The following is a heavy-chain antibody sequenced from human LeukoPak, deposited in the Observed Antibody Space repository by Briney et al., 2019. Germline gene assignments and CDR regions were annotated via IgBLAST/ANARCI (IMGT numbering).Heavy chain of an antibody. CDR3: ARHASYCSGGSCYPEDNWFDP. CDR2: MNPNTGNT. D-gene: IGHD2-15*01. CDR1: GYTFTIYD. J-gene: IGHJ5*02. V-gene: IGHV1-8*03. Sequence: ASVKVSCKASGYTFTIYDINWVRQAIGQGLEWMGWMNPNTGNTGYAQKFQGRVTITRNTSISTAYMELNSLRSEDTAIYYCARHASYCSGGSCYPEDNWFDPWGQGTLVTVSS.